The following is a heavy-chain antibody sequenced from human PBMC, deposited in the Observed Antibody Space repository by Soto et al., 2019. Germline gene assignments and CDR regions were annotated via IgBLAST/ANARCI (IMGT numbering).Heavy chain of an antibody. Sequence: QVHLVESGGGVVQPGTSLRVSCVGSGFTFRSYVIHWVRQAPGKGLEWVALTSYDGSDKYYGDSVRGRFTISRDNSRNKVDPQMDRLRIEETALYYCARWGTTGGLDVWGQGTLVSVSS. CDR3: ARWGTTGGLDV. CDR1: GFTFRSYV. CDR2: TSYDGSDK. J-gene: IGHJ1*01. D-gene: IGHD3-16*01. V-gene: IGHV3-30*19.